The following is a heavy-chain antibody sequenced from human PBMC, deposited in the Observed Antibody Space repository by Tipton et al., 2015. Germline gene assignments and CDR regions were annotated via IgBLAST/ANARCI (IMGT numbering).Heavy chain of an antibody. V-gene: IGHV4-59*01. CDR2: IYYTGST. Sequence: QLVQSGAEVKPSETLSLTCTVSGGFISDYYWSWLRQPPGKGLEWIGYIYYTGSTNYNPSLQSRVGMSIDTSNQQFSLNVTSVTAADTAVYYCARDRGYSYGGPYYYAMDVWGQGTTVTVSS. J-gene: IGHJ6*02. CDR3: ARDRGYSYGGPYYYAMDV. D-gene: IGHD5-18*01. CDR1: GGFISDYY.